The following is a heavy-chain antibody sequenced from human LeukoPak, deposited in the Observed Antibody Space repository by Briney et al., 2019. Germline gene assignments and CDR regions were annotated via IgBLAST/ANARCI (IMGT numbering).Heavy chain of an antibody. D-gene: IGHD1-26*01. CDR3: ARSRAFNSGAFDP. CDR2: IYNGVNT. J-gene: IGHJ5*02. CDR1: GASVSSASY. V-gene: IGHV4-61*01. Sequence: SSETLSLTCTVSGASVSSASYWTWIRQPPGKGVEWIAHIYNGVNTNYNPSLKSRVTISVDTSKNQFSLRLNSVTAADTAVYYCARSRAFNSGAFDPWGQGSLVTVSS.